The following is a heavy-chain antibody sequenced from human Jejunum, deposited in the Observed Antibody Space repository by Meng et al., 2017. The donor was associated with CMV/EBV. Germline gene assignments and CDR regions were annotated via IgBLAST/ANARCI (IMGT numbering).Heavy chain of an antibody. CDR1: GGSLSSDSYY. D-gene: IGHD1-26*01. Sequence: SGGSLSSDSYYWGWIRQPPGKGLEWIGNIYHDGDTYYNPSFRSRVTTSVDMSKNQFSLMLSSVTAADTAVYYCARTRLMRSYCDYWGQGTLVTVSS. J-gene: IGHJ4*02. V-gene: IGHV4-39*07. CDR3: ARTRLMRSYCDY. CDR2: IYHDGDT.